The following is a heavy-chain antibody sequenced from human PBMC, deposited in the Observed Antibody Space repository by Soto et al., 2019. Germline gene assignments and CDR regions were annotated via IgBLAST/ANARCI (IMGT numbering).Heavy chain of an antibody. Sequence: ASVKVSCKASGYTFTSYYMHWVRQAPGQGLEWVGIINPSGGSTSYAQKFQGRVTMTRDTSTSTVYMELSSLRSEDTAVYYCARDREVSRRSSGYSNWGQGTLVTVSS. CDR1: GYTFTSYY. J-gene: IGHJ4*02. D-gene: IGHD3-22*01. V-gene: IGHV1-46*01. CDR3: ARDREVSRRSSGYSN. CDR2: INPSGGST.